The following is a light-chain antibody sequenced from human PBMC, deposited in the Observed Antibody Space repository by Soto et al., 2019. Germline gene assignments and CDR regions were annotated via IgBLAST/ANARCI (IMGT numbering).Light chain of an antibody. Sequence: DIPMTQSPSSVSASVGDTVTISCRASQGLGDRLAWYQQKPGRAPRLLIQTASTLAGGVPSRFTGSGSGTDFTLTINSLQPEDFATYYCLQVKTFPRTFGQGTRVDIK. CDR2: TAS. CDR3: LQVKTFPRT. CDR1: QGLGDR. J-gene: IGKJ1*01. V-gene: IGKV1-12*01.